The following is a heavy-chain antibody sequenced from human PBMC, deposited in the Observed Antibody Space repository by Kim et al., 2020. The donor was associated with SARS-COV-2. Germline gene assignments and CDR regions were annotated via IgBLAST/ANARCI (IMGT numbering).Heavy chain of an antibody. CDR3: GRDSVTAIGSYMDV. J-gene: IGHJ6*01. Sequence: YAQNFPGRVTMTKDRSASTVYLELSSLSSEDTATYFCGRDSVTAIGSYMDVWGQGTTVTVSS. D-gene: IGHD5-18*01. V-gene: IGHV1-3*01.